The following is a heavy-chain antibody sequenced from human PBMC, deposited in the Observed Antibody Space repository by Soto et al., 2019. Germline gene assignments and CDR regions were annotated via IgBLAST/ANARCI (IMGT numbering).Heavy chain of an antibody. Sequence: PSETLSLTCAVYGGSFSGYYWSWIRQPPGKGLEWIGEINHSGSTNYNPSLKSRVTISVDTSKNQFSLKLSSVTAADTAVYYCARGSCSGGSCYADYWGQGTLVTVSS. J-gene: IGHJ4*02. V-gene: IGHV4-34*01. CDR3: ARGSCSGGSCYADY. CDR2: INHSGST. D-gene: IGHD2-15*01. CDR1: GGSFSGYY.